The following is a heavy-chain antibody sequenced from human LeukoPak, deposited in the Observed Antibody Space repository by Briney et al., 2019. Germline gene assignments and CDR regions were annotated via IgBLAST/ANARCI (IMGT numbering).Heavy chain of an antibody. J-gene: IGHJ4*02. Sequence: RASETLSLTCTVSGGSISSYYWSWIRQPAGKGLEWIGRIYTSGSTNFSPSLKSRVTMSVDTSKNQFSLKLSSVTAADTAVYYCARWRDDYFDYWGQGTLVTVSS. CDR1: GGSISSYY. V-gene: IGHV4-4*07. CDR3: ARWRDDYFDY. CDR2: IYTSGST.